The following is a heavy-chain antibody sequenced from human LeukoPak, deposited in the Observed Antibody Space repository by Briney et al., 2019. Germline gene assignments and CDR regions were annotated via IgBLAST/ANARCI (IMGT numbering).Heavy chain of an antibody. D-gene: IGHD5-18*01. Sequence: GASVTVSFTSSGGTFSIYAISWVRQAPGQGLEWVGGIIPIFGTANYAQKFQGRVTITADESTSTAYMELSSLRSEDTAVYYCARSRGYSYGSIFWYFDYWGQGTLVTVSS. CDR3: ARSRGYSYGSIFWYFDY. CDR2: IIPIFGTA. CDR1: GGTFSIYA. J-gene: IGHJ4*02. V-gene: IGHV1-69*13.